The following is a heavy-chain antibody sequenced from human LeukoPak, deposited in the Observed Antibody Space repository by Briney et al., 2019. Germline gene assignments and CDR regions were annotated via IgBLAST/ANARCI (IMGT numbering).Heavy chain of an antibody. CDR1: GFTFSSYS. CDR3: ARVDDYGGNIDY. Sequence: GGSLRLSCAASGFTFSSYSMNWVRQAPGKGLEYVSAISSNGGSTYYANSVKGRFTISRDNSKITLYLQMGSLRAEDMAVYYCARVDDYGGNIDYWGQGTLVTVSS. D-gene: IGHD4-23*01. CDR2: ISSNGGST. V-gene: IGHV3-64*01. J-gene: IGHJ4*02.